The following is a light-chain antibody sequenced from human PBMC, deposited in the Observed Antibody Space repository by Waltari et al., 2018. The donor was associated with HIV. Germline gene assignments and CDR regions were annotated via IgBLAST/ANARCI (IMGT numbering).Light chain of an antibody. CDR1: SSDVGSYNL. CDR2: EVT. Sequence: QSALTQPVSVSGSPGQSITISCTGTSSDVGSYNLVSWYQQYPGKVPKLMIYEVTKRPSGVSNRFSGSKSGNTASLTISGLQAEDEADYYCCSYAGSRTYVFGTGTKVPVL. CDR3: CSYAGSRTYV. V-gene: IGLV2-23*02. J-gene: IGLJ1*01.